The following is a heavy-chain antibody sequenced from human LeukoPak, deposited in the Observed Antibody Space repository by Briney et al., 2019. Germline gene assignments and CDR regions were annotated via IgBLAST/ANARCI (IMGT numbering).Heavy chain of an antibody. D-gene: IGHD3-9*01. V-gene: IGHV3-48*04. J-gene: IGHJ4*02. CDR3: ARQDILTGGFDY. CDR2: NSSESNAI. CDR1: GFIFSTHG. Sequence: GGSLRLSCAASGFIFSTHGVNWVRQAPGKGLEWISYNSSESNAIYYADSVKGRFTISRDNAKKSLYLQMNSLRAEDTAVYYCARQDILTGGFDYWGQGTLVTVSS.